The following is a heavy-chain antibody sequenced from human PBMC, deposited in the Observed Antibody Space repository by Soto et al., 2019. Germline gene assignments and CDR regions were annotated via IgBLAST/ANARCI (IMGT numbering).Heavy chain of an antibody. D-gene: IGHD6-13*01. CDR2: INPSGGST. CDR3: ARDSDSRTPLDV. V-gene: IGHV1-46*03. J-gene: IGHJ6*04. CDR1: GYTFTSYY. Sequence: GASVKVSCKASGYTFTSYYMHWVRQAPGQGLEWMGIINPSGGSTSYAQKVQARVTMTRDTSTSTVYMELRSLRSEDTAVYYCARDSDSRTPLDVWGKGTTVTVAS.